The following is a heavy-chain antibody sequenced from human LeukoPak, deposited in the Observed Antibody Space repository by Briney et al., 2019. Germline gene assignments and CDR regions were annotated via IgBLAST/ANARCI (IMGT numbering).Heavy chain of an antibody. V-gene: IGHV1-69*13. CDR2: IIPIFGTA. D-gene: IGHD3-9*01. Sequence: SVKVSCKASGGTFISYAISWVRQAPGQGLEWMGGIIPIFGTANYAQKFQGRVTITADESTSTAYMELSSLRSEDTAVYYCARHYDILTGYPNGGMDVWGQGTTVTVSS. CDR1: GGTFISYA. J-gene: IGHJ6*02. CDR3: ARHYDILTGYPNGGMDV.